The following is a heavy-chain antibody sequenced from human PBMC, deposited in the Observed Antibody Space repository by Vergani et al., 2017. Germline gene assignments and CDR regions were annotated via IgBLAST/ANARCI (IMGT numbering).Heavy chain of an antibody. Sequence: QVQLVQSGAEVKKPGSSVKVSCRLSGGTFNNYALSWVRQAPGQGPEWMGGIIPQYGTAHYSQKFQGRLTITADESTVSASMELSSLKSEDTAVYYCARGPSFTWVLFSWGQGTLVTVSS. CDR1: GGTFNNYA. V-gene: IGHV1-69*12. CDR2: IIPQYGTA. D-gene: IGHD2-21*01. J-gene: IGHJ5*02. CDR3: ARGPSFTWVLFS.